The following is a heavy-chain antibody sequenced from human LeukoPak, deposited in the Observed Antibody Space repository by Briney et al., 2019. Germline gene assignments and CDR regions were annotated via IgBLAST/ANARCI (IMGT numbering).Heavy chain of an antibody. CDR3: AKDLRRDHYYGMDV. J-gene: IGHJ6*02. Sequence: HAGGSLRLSCVASEFIFNDYAMHWFRQVPGKSLEWVSLISADGTRTYYADSVKGRFTISRDNSKNSLYLQMSSLRTEDSALYYCAKDLRRDHYYGMDVWGQGTTVTVSS. CDR1: EFIFNDYA. D-gene: IGHD3-10*01. CDR2: ISADGTRT. V-gene: IGHV3-43*02.